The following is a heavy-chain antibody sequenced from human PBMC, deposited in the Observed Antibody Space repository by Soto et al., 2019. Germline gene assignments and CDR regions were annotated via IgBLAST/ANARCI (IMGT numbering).Heavy chain of an antibody. CDR1: GGSISSYY. Sequence: PTETLSLSCAVSGGSISSYYWSWIRQPAGKGLEWIGRIYTSGSTNYNPSLKSRVTMSVDTSKNQFSLKLSSVTAADTAVYYCARDGICSLLLHPSKGTHVSGPATT. CDR3: ARDGICSLLLHPSKGTHV. V-gene: IGHV4-4*07. D-gene: IGHD3-16*02. J-gene: IGHJ6*02. CDR2: IYTSGST.